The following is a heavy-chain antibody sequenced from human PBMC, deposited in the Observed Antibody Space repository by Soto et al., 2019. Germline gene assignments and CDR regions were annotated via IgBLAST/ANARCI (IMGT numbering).Heavy chain of an antibody. V-gene: IGHV4-59*01. CDR2: IYYSGST. CDR1: GGSISSYY. Sequence: SETLSLTCTVSGGSISSYYWSWIRQPPGKGLEWIGYIYYSGSTNYNPSLKSRVTISVDTSKNQFSLKLSSVTAADTAVYYCARDQGPRYDFWSGYPTYGMDVWGQGTTVTVSS. J-gene: IGHJ6*02. D-gene: IGHD3-3*01. CDR3: ARDQGPRYDFWSGYPTYGMDV.